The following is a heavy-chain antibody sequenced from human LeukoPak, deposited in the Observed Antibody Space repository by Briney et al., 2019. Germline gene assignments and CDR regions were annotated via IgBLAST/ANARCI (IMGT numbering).Heavy chain of an antibody. CDR2: INPNSGAT. D-gene: IGHD6-19*01. J-gene: IGHJ4*03. V-gene: IGHV1-2*02. CDR1: GYTFIAYY. CDR3: ARGVLRGSGSFDY. Sequence: ASVKVSCKASGYTFIAYYIRWMRQAPGQGLEWMGWINPNSGATNYAQKFQGRITMTRDTSINTAYMELYSLNSDDTAVYFCARGVLRGSGSFDYWGQGSLVTVSS.